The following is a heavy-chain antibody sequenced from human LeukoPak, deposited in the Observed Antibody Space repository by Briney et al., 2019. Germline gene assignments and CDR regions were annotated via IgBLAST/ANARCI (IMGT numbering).Heavy chain of an antibody. CDR1: GFTFSSYS. Sequence: GGSQRLSCAASGFTFSSYSMNWVRQAPGKGLEWVSSISSSSSYIYYADSVKGRFTISRDNAKNSLYLQMNSLRAEDTAVYYCAREEGVPAATNWGQGTLVTVSS. CDR3: AREEGVPAATN. J-gene: IGHJ4*02. D-gene: IGHD2-2*01. CDR2: ISSSSSYI. V-gene: IGHV3-21*01.